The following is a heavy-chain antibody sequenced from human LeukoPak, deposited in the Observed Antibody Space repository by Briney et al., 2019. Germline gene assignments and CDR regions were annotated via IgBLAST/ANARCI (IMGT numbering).Heavy chain of an antibody. CDR1: GGSVSSGSYY. D-gene: IGHD5-18*01. Sequence: PSETLSLTCTVSGGSVSSGSYYWSWIRQPPGKGLEWIGYIYYSGSTNYNPSLKSRVTISVDTSKNQFSLKLGSVTAADTAVYYCALQQGVSGYSYGTIDYWGQGTLVTVSS. J-gene: IGHJ4*02. CDR2: IYYSGST. V-gene: IGHV4-61*01. CDR3: ALQQGVSGYSYGTIDY.